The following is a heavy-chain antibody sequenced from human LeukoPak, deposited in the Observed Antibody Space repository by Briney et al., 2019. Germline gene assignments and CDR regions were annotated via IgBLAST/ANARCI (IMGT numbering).Heavy chain of an antibody. V-gene: IGHV3-7*03. D-gene: IGHD3-3*01. CDR3: ARDSDPPSYYDFWSGPGRGMDV. J-gene: IGHJ6*02. CDR2: IKQDGSEK. Sequence: GGSLRLSCAASGFTFSSYWMSWVRQAPGKGLEWVANIKQDGSEKYYVDSVKGRFTISRDNSKNTLYLQMNSLRAEDTAVYYCARDSDPPSYYDFWSGPGRGMDVWGQGTTVTVSS. CDR1: GFTFSSYW.